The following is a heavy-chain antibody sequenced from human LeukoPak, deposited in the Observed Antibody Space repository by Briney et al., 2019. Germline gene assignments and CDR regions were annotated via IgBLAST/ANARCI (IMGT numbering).Heavy chain of an antibody. V-gene: IGHV3-30*01. CDR1: GFTFSSYA. Sequence: PGGSLRLSCAASGFTFSSYAMHWVRQAPGKGLEWVAVISYDGSNKYYADSVKGRFTISRDNSKNTLYLQMNSLRAEDTAVYYCARDGLMMYGFFDYWGQGTLVTVYS. D-gene: IGHD2-8*01. J-gene: IGHJ4*02. CDR3: ARDGLMMYGFFDY. CDR2: ISYDGSNK.